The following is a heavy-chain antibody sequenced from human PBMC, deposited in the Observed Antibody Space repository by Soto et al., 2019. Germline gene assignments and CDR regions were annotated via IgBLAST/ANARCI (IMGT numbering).Heavy chain of an antibody. D-gene: IGHD2-15*01. CDR2: IYYSGST. J-gene: IGHJ5*02. Sequence: SETLCLTCTVSGGSISSSSYYWGWIRQPPGKGLEWIGSIYYSGSTYYNPSLKSRVTISVDTSKNQFSLKLSSVTAADTAVYYCARQVVVVVAATLSNWFDPWGQGTLVTVSS. CDR3: ARQVVVVVAATLSNWFDP. CDR1: GGSISSSSYY. V-gene: IGHV4-39*01.